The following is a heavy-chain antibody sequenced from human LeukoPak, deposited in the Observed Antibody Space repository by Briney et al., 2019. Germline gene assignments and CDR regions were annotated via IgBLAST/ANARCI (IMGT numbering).Heavy chain of an antibody. J-gene: IGHJ6*02. CDR2: IDPNSGGT. V-gene: IGHV1-2*02. D-gene: IGHD6-13*01. Sequence: ASVKVSCKASGYTFTGYYMHWVRQAPGQGLEWMGWIDPNSGGTNYAQKFQGRVTMTRDTSISTAYMELSRLRSDDTAVYYCARGGVAAAGTGNYYYGMDVWGQGPTVTVSS. CDR1: GYTFTGYY. CDR3: ARGGVAAAGTGNYYYGMDV.